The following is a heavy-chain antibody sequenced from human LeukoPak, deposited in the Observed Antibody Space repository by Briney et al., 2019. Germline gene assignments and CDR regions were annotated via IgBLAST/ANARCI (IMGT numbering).Heavy chain of an antibody. J-gene: IGHJ6*03. CDR1: GFTSSSYE. D-gene: IGHD6-25*01. CDR3: ARGAVYYYYMDV. V-gene: IGHV3-48*03. Sequence: PGGSLRLSCAASGFTSSSYEMNWVRQAPGKGLEWVSYISSSGSTIYYADSVKGRFTISRDNAKNSLYLQMNSLRAEDTAVYYCARGAVYYYYMDVWGKGTTVTISS. CDR2: ISSSGSTI.